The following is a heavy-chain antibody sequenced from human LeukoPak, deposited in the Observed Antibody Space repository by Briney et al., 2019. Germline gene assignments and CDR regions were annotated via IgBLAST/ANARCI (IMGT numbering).Heavy chain of an antibody. D-gene: IGHD1-26*01. Sequence: GGSLRLSCAASGFTFSNAWMSWVRQAPGKGLEWVGRIKSKPDGGAIDYAAPVKGRFIISRDDSKDMLYLQMNSLKTEDIGVYYCTRDKLELRQFDYWGQGTLVTVSS. CDR2: IKSKPDGGAI. CDR3: TRDKLELRQFDY. CDR1: GFTFSNAW. J-gene: IGHJ4*02. V-gene: IGHV3-15*01.